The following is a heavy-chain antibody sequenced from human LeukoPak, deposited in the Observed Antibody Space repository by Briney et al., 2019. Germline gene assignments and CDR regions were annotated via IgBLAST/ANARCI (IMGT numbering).Heavy chain of an antibody. J-gene: IGHJ4*02. CDR2: MDPNSGNT. Sequence: ASVKVSCKASGYTFTSYDINWVRQATGQGLEWMGWMDPNSGNTGYAQKFQGRVTITRNTSISTAYMELSSLRSEDTAVYYCARDPYSSSGGGYWGQGTLVTVSS. CDR3: ARDPYSSSGGGY. V-gene: IGHV1-8*03. CDR1: GYTFTSYD. D-gene: IGHD6-6*01.